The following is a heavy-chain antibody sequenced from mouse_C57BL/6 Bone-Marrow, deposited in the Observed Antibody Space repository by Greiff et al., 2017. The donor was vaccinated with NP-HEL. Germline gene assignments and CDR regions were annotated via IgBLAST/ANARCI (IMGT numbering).Heavy chain of an antibody. J-gene: IGHJ4*01. Sequence: QVQLKEPGAELVRPGSSVKLSCKASGYTFTSYWMHRVKQRPIQGLEWIGNIDPSDSETHYNQKFKDKATLTVDKSSSTAYMQLSSLTSEDSAVYYCARYYYGSSYYAMDYWGQGTSVTVSS. CDR3: ARYYYGSSYYAMDY. CDR1: GYTFTSYW. V-gene: IGHV1-52*01. CDR2: IDPSDSET. D-gene: IGHD1-1*01.